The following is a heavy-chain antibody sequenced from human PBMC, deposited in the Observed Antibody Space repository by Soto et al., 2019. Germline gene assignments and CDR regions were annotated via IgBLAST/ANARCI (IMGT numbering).Heavy chain of an antibody. CDR3: ARADSSGWYGRPFDY. V-gene: IGHV3-64*01. Sequence: GGSLRLSCAASGFTFSSYAMHWVRQAPGKGLEYVSAISSNGGSTYYANSVKGRFTISRDNSKNTLYLQMGSLRAEDMALYYCARADSSGWYGRPFDYWGQGTLVTVSS. CDR1: GFTFSSYA. CDR2: ISSNGGST. D-gene: IGHD6-19*01. J-gene: IGHJ4*02.